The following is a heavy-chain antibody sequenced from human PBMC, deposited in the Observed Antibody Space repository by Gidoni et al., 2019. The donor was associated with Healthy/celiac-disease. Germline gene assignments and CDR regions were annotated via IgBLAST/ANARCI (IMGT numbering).Heavy chain of an antibody. CDR3: AKDTYYYDSSGYPTEYFDY. D-gene: IGHD3-22*01. CDR2: ISGSGGST. Sequence: EVQLLESGGGLVQPGGSLRLSCAASGFTFSSYAMCWVRQAPGKGLEWVSAISGSGGSTYYADSVKGRFTISRDNSKNTLYLQMNSLRAEDTAVYYCAKDTYYYDSSGYPTEYFDYWGQGTLVTVSS. J-gene: IGHJ4*02. CDR1: GFTFSSYA. V-gene: IGHV3-23*01.